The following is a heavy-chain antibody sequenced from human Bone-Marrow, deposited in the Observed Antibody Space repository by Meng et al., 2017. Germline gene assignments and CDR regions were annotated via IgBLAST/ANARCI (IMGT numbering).Heavy chain of an antibody. CDR3: MADASTVAPHYYYGMDI. V-gene: IGHV3-49*04. D-gene: IGHD4-23*01. CDR2: IRSKAYGGTT. CDR1: GFTFGDYA. J-gene: IGHJ6*02. Sequence: GGSLRLSCTASGFTFGDYAMSWVRQAPGKGLEWVGFIRSKAYGGTTEYAASVKGRFTISRDDSKSIAYLQMNSLKTEDAAVYYCMADASTVAPHYYYGMDIWGQGTTVTVSS.